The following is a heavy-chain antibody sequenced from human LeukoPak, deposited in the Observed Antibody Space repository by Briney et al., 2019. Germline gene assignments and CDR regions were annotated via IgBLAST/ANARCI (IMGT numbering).Heavy chain of an antibody. J-gene: IGHJ4*02. CDR2: INHSEST. Sequence: SETLSLTCAVYTGSFNGYYWSWIPQPPGNGREGIGEINHSESTNYNPSLERRVTISVDTSKSQFSLKLSSVTAADTAVYYCARGLMVRGVIRTKYYFDYWGQGTLVTVSS. V-gene: IGHV4-34*01. CDR1: TGSFNGYY. CDR3: ARGLMVRGVIRTKYYFDY. D-gene: IGHD3-10*01.